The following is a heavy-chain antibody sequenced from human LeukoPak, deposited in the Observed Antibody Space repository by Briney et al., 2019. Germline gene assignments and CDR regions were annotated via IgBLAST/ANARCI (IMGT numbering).Heavy chain of an antibody. J-gene: IGHJ4*02. D-gene: IGHD2-15*01. CDR1: GFTFSSYD. V-gene: IGHV3-13*01. CDR3: AREAAGGGYFDY. CDR2: IGTAGDT. Sequence: PGGSLRLSCAASGFTFSSYDMHWVRQPTGKGLEWVSAIGTAGDTYYPGSVKGRFTISRENAKNSLYLQTNSLRAGDTAVYYCAREAAGGGYFDYWGQGPLVTVSS.